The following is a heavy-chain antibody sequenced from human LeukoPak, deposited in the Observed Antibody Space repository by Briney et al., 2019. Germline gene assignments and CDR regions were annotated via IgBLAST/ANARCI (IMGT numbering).Heavy chain of an antibody. V-gene: IGHV4-4*07. D-gene: IGHD6-13*01. J-gene: IGHJ4*02. CDR1: GGSISSYY. CDR2: IYTSGST. CDR3: ARGSSSWYYVYYFDY. Sequence: SETLSLTCTVSGGSISSYYWGWIRQPAGKGLEWIGRIYTSGSTNYNPSLKSRVTMSVDTSKNQFSLKLSSVTAADTAVYYCARGSSSWYYVYYFDYWGQGTLVTVSS.